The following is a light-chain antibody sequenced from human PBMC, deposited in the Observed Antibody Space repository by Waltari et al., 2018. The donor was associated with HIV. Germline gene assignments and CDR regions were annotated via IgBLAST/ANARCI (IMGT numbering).Light chain of an antibody. J-gene: IGKJ1*01. CDR1: QNISSW. V-gene: IGKV1-5*03. CDR2: KAS. CDR3: QQYNTFSS. Sequence: IQLTQSHSTLSASVRDRVTITCRASQNISSWLTWYQQKPGKAPKLLIFKASRLESGGPSRFSGSGSGTDFTLTISSLQPDDYATYYCQQYNTFSSFGQGTKVEIK.